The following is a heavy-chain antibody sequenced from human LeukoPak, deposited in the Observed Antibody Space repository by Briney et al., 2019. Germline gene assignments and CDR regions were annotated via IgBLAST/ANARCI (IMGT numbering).Heavy chain of an antibody. Sequence: GGSLRLSCAASGFTFSNYWMHWVRQAPGKGLVWVSRVKGDGTFTNYADSVKGRFTIPRDNAKYTLYLQMHSLRAEDTAIYYCVRDGDDYNFDYWGQGSLVTVSS. J-gene: IGHJ4*02. CDR3: VRDGDDYNFDY. CDR2: VKGDGTFT. CDR1: GFTFSNYW. V-gene: IGHV3-74*01. D-gene: IGHD5-24*01.